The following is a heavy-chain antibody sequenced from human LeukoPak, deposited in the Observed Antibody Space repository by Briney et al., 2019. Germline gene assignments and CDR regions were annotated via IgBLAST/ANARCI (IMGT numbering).Heavy chain of an antibody. CDR2: IYYTGIT. V-gene: IGHV4-31*03. J-gene: IGHJ4*02. CDR1: GGSVSSGSHY. Sequence: SETLSLTCTVSGGSVSSGSHYYNWIRQHPGKGLEWIGYIYYTGITSYNPSLKSRAIMSVDTSMNQLSLKLSSLTVADTAVYYCAASPGVPLGRFGGQGTLFTASS. CDR3: AASPGVPLGRF. D-gene: IGHD3-16*01.